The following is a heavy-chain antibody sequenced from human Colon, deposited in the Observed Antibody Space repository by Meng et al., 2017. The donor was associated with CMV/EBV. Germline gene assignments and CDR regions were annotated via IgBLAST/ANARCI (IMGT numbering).Heavy chain of an antibody. Sequence: GGSLRLSCAASGFTFSSYWMHWVRQAPGKGLVWVSRINSDRSSTSYADSVKGRFTISRDNAKNTLYLQMNSLRAEDTAVYYCARDCGGDCYSYYFDYWGQGTLVTVSS. D-gene: IGHD2-21*01. CDR2: INSDRSST. J-gene: IGHJ4*02. CDR3: ARDCGGDCYSYYFDY. CDR1: GFTFSSYW. V-gene: IGHV3-74*01.